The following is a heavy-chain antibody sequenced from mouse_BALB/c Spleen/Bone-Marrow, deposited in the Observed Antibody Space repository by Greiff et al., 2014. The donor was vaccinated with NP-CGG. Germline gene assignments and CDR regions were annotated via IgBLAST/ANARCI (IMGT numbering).Heavy chain of an antibody. CDR2: INPESSTI. V-gene: IGHV4-1*02. CDR1: RFDFSRYW. D-gene: IGHD2-3*01. J-gene: IGHJ3*01. CDR3: AGNGYYGWIAY. Sequence: EVKLVESGGGLVQPGGSLKRSCAASRFDFSRYWMTWVRQAPGKGLEWIGEINPESSTINYTPSLEDKFIISRDNAKNTLHLQTSKVRSEDTALYYCAGNGYYGWIAYWGQGTLVTVSA.